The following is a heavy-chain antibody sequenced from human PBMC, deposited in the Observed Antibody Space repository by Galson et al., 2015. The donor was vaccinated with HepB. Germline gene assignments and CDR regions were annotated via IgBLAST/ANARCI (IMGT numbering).Heavy chain of an antibody. J-gene: IGHJ4*02. CDR1: GFTFSRFA. D-gene: IGHD2-8*01. CDR2: ISSNGGTT. CDR3: ARAINGVWHFGC. V-gene: IGHV3-64*01. Sequence: SLRLSCAASGFTFSRFAMHWVRQAPGKGLEFVSAISSNGGTTFYANSVKGRFTVSRDNSKNTLYLQMGSLRVEDMAVYYCARAINGVWHFGCWGQGTLVTVSS.